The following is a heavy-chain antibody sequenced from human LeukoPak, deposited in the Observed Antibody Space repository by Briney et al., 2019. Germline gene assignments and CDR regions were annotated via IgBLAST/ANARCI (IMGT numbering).Heavy chain of an antibody. J-gene: IGHJ5*02. Sequence: ASVKVSCKASGYTFTGYYMHWVRQAPGQGLERMGRINPNSGGTNYAQKFQGRATMTRDTSISTAYMELSRLRYDNTAVYYCARDRIAAAGQLYNWFDPWGQGTLVTVSS. V-gene: IGHV1-2*06. CDR3: ARDRIAAAGQLYNWFDP. CDR1: GYTFTGYY. D-gene: IGHD6-13*01. CDR2: INPNSGGT.